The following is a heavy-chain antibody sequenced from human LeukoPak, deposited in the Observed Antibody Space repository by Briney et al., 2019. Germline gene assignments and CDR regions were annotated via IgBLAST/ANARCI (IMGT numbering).Heavy chain of an antibody. J-gene: IGHJ4*02. V-gene: IGHV4-39*07. Sequence: SETLSLTCTVSADSINGSTYFWGWIRQPPGKGLEWIGSVYSSGTTFYNPSLKSRVTISADTSKNQFSLKLNSVTAADTAVYYCSRESAGTTISHWGQGTLVTVSS. CDR2: VYSSGTT. CDR3: SRESAGTTISH. D-gene: IGHD1-1*01. CDR1: ADSINGSTYF.